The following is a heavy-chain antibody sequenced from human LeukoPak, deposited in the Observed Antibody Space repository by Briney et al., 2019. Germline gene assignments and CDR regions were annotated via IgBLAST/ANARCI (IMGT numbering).Heavy chain of an antibody. CDR3: ARDHPLAESFDWLLFENYYGMDV. V-gene: IGHV4-4*07. CDR1: GGSISSYY. J-gene: IGHJ6*02. D-gene: IGHD3-9*01. Sequence: SETLSLTCTVSGGSISSYYWSWIRQPAGKGLEWIGRIYTSGSTNYNPSLKSRVTMSVDTSKNQFSLKLSSVTAADTAVYYCARDHPLAESFDWLLFENYYGMDVWGQGTTVTASS. CDR2: IYTSGST.